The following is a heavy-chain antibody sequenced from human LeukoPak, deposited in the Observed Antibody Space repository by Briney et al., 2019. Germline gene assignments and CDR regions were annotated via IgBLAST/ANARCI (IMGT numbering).Heavy chain of an antibody. CDR3: AKDGGLWVSAHWGDS. D-gene: IGHD7-27*01. Sequence: PGGSLRLSCAASGFTFSNYAMTWVRQAPGKGLEWVSGISATGANTYYADSVRGRFTLSRDNSNNALYLQMNSLRAEDAAVYYCAKDGGLWVSAHWGDSWGRGTLVTVSS. J-gene: IGHJ4*02. V-gene: IGHV3-23*01. CDR2: ISATGANT. CDR1: GFTFSNYA.